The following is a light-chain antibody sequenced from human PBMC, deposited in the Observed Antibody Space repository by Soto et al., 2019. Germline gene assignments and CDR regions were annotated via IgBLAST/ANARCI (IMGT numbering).Light chain of an antibody. CDR3: QHPQSYSGT. CDR2: TAS. V-gene: IGKV1-9*01. CDR1: QGISSC. J-gene: IGKJ4*01. Sequence: TCRASQGISSCLAWYQQKPGKAPKLLIYTASTLQSGFPSRFSGSGSGTDFTLTISSFQPEECATYYCQHPQSYSGTFGRGTKVDIK.